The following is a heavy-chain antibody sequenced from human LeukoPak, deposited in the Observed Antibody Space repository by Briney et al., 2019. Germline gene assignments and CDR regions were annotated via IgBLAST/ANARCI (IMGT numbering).Heavy chain of an antibody. Sequence: PSETLSLTCTVSGGFISSGGYYWTWIRQPSGKGLECIGYIYYSGSTYYNPSLKSRVSMSLDTSKNQFSLKLRSVTAADTAVYYCARVVVGATNFYYGMDVWGQGTTVTVSS. CDR2: IYYSGST. CDR1: GGFISSGGYY. V-gene: IGHV4-31*03. CDR3: ARVVVGATNFYYGMDV. J-gene: IGHJ6*02. D-gene: IGHD1-26*01.